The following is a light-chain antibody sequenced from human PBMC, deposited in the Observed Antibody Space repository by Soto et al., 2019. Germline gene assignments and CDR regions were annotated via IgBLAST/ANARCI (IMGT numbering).Light chain of an antibody. Sequence: EIGMTQSPATLSVSPGERATLSCRASQSVSSNLAWYQQKPGQAPRLLIYGASTRATGIPARCSGSGSGTEFTLTISSLQSEDFAVYYCQQYNNWPLWTFGQGTKVEIK. CDR1: QSVSSN. J-gene: IGKJ1*01. V-gene: IGKV3-15*01. CDR2: GAS. CDR3: QQYNNWPLWT.